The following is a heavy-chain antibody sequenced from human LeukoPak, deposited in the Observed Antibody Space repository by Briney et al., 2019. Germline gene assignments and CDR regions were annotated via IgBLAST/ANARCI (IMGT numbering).Heavy chain of an antibody. CDR1: GGSFSGYY. CDR3: AREYNRID. Sequence: SETLSLTCAVYGGSFSGYYWSWIRQPPGKGPEWIGSIYYSGSTYYNPSLKSRVTISVDTSKNQFSLKLSSVTAADTAVYYCAREYNRIDWGQGTLVTVSS. V-gene: IGHV4-34*01. D-gene: IGHD5-24*01. CDR2: IYYSGST. J-gene: IGHJ4*02.